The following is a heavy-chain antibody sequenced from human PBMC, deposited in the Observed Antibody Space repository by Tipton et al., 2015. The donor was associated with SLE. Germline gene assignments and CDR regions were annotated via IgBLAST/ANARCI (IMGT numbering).Heavy chain of an antibody. D-gene: IGHD1-26*01. CDR1: GFSFSNYW. J-gene: IGHJ4*02. CDR3: ARYSRGSLDS. CDR2: ISDGSST. Sequence: SLRLSCAASGFSFSNYWIHWVRQAPGKGLVWVSRISDGSSTTYADSVRGRFTISRDNAKNTLYLQMNSLRAEDTAVYYCARYSRGSLDSWGQGTLVTVSS. V-gene: IGHV3-74*03.